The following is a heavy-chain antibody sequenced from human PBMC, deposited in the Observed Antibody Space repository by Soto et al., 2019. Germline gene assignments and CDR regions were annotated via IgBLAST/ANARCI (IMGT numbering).Heavy chain of an antibody. V-gene: IGHV4-30-4*01. J-gene: IGHJ3*02. Sequence: QLQESGPGLVKPSQTLSLTCTVSGGSISSSNYHWSWVRQPPGKGLEWIGYIYYSGTATYNPSLKSPVIISADTPKNQFSLRLSSVTAADTAVYYCARTVTDAFDIWGQGTMVSVSS. D-gene: IGHD4-17*01. CDR1: GGSISSSNYH. CDR2: IYYSGTA. CDR3: ARTVTDAFDI.